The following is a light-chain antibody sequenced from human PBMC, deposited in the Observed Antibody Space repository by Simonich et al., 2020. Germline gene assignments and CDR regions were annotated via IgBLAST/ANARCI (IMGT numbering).Light chain of an antibody. V-gene: IGKV4-1*01. CDR1: QSVLYSSNNKNY. J-gene: IGKJ1*01. CDR3: QQYYSTPPWT. CDR2: WAS. Sequence: DIVMTQSPDSLAVSLGERPTINCKSSQSVLYSSNNKNYLAWYQQKTGQPPKLLIYWASTRESGVPDRFSGSGSGTDFTLTISSLQAEDVAVYYCQQYYSTPPWTFGQGTKVEIK.